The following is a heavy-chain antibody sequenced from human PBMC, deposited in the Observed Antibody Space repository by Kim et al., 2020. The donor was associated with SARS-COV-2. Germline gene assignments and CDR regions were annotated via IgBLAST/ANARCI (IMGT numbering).Heavy chain of an antibody. CDR1: GGSISSYY. CDR3: ARELRFMLPYYFDY. D-gene: IGHD3-3*01. CDR2: IYTSGST. V-gene: IGHV4-4*07. J-gene: IGHJ4*02. Sequence: SETLSLTCTVSGGSISSYYWSWIRQPAGKGLEWIGRIYTSGSTNYNPSLKSRVTMSVDTSKNQFSLKLSSVTAADTAVYYCARELRFMLPYYFDYWGQGTLVTVSS.